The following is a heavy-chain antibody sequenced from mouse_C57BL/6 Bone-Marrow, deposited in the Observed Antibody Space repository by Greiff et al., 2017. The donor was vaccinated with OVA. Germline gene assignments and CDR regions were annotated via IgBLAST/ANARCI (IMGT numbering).Heavy chain of an antibody. Sequence: EVKLVESGGGLVQPGGSLKLSCAASGFTFSDYYMYWVRQTPEKRLEWVAYISNGGGSTYYPDTVKGRFTIARDNAKNTLYLQMSRLKSEDTAMYYCANRDYYGSSFFFAYWGQGTLVTVSA. CDR2: ISNGGGST. CDR3: ANRDYYGSSFFFAY. J-gene: IGHJ3*01. CDR1: GFTFSDYY. V-gene: IGHV5-12*01. D-gene: IGHD1-1*01.